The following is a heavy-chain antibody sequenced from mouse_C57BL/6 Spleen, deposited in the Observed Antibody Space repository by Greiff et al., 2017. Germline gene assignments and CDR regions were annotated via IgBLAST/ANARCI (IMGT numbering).Heavy chain of an antibody. CDR3: ATNYDYDVGFAY. Sequence: VQLVESGAELVRPGTSVKVSCKASGYAFTNYLIEWVKQRPGQGLEWIGVINPGSGGTNYNEKFKGKATLTADKSSSTAYMQLSSLTSEDSAVYFCATNYDYDVGFAYWGQGTLVTVSA. CDR2: INPGSGGT. D-gene: IGHD2-4*01. V-gene: IGHV1-54*01. J-gene: IGHJ3*01. CDR1: GYAFTNYL.